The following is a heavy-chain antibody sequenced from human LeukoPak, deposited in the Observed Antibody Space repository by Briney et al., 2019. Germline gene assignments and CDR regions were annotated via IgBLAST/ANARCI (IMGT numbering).Heavy chain of an antibody. CDR3: AKEGGYSYGTDFDY. J-gene: IGHJ4*02. CDR1: GFTFSSYG. Sequence: PGRSLRLSCAASGFTFSSYGMHWVRQAPGKGLEWVAVISYDGSNKYYADSVKGRFTISRDNSKNTLYLQMNSLRAEDTAVYYCAKEGGYSYGTDFDYWGQGTLVTVSS. D-gene: IGHD5-18*01. V-gene: IGHV3-30*18. CDR2: ISYDGSNK.